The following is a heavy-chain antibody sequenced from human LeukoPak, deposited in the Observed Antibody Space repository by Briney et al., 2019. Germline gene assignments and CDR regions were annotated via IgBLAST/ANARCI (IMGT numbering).Heavy chain of an antibody. D-gene: IGHD6-19*01. CDR3: AVVAGRFPPDY. Sequence: GGSLKLSCVASRFTFSNHYMSWVRQAPGKGLEWVAFTSFDESNKFYADSVEGRFTISRDNSKKTLFLQMNNLRVDDTAIYYCAVVAGRFPPDYWGQGTLVTVSS. CDR1: RFTFSNHY. V-gene: IGHV3-30-3*01. CDR2: TSFDESNK. J-gene: IGHJ4*02.